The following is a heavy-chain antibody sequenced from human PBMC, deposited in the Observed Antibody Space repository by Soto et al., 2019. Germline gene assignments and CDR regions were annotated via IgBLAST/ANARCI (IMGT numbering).Heavy chain of an antibody. J-gene: IGHJ4*02. V-gene: IGHV4-31*03. CDR2: IYHSGRT. CDR3: ARWVEVSLDYFDS. D-gene: IGHD1-20*01. CDR1: GCSIMNGYYS. Sequence: SETLSLTCTTPGCSIMNGYYSWNWVRQNPGKGLEWIGHIYHSGRTYYNPSLKSRVGILVDTSKNQFSLNLNSVTAADTAVYYCARWVEVSLDYFDSWGQGTPVT.